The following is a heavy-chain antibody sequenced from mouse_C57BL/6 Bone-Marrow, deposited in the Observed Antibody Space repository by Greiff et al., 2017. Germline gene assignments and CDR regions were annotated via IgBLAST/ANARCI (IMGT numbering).Heavy chain of an antibody. CDR3: ARRNWEGYYFDY. J-gene: IGHJ2*01. V-gene: IGHV5-9*01. D-gene: IGHD4-1*02. CDR1: GFTFSSYT. Sequence: EVKLVESGGGLVKPGGSLKLSCAASGFTFSSYTMSWVRQTPEKRLEWVATISGGGGNTYYPDSVKGRFTISRDNAKNTLYLQMSSLRSEDTALYYCARRNWEGYYFDYWGQGTTLTVSS. CDR2: ISGGGGNT.